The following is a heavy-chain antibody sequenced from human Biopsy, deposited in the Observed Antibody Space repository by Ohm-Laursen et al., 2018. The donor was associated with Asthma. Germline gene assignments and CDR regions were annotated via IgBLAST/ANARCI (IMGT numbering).Heavy chain of an antibody. D-gene: IGHD5-12*01. V-gene: IGHV1-69*15. CDR1: GGTFSSNS. Sequence: GSSVKVSCNASGGTFSSNSINWVRQAPGQGLEWMGRIIPIFGPTNYAQKFQGRVTISADDSTSTAYMELSSLSSEDTALYYCARGYSGSDRIVYYYSGLEVWGQGTTVTVSS. CDR2: IIPIFGPT. CDR3: ARGYSGSDRIVYYYSGLEV. J-gene: IGHJ6*02.